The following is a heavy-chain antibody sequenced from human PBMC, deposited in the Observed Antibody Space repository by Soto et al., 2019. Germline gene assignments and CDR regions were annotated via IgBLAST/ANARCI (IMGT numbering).Heavy chain of an antibody. V-gene: IGHV4-34*01. CDR3: ARERITMVRGVTRDAFDI. D-gene: IGHD3-10*01. J-gene: IGHJ3*02. CDR1: GGSFSGYY. Sequence: SETLSLTCAVYGGSFSGYYWSWIRQPPGKGLEWIGEINHSGSTNYNPSLKSRVTISVDTSKNQFSLKLSSVTAADTAVYYCARERITMVRGVTRDAFDIWGQGTMVTVSS. CDR2: INHSGST.